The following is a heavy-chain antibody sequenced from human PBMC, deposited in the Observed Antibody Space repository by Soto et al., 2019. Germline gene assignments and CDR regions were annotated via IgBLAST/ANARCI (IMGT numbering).Heavy chain of an antibody. CDR3: ARRIAARRSNYYYGMDV. V-gene: IGHV3-74*01. CDR2: INSDGSST. CDR1: GFTFSSYW. Sequence: GGSLRLSCAASGFTFSSYWMHWVRQAPGKGLVWVSRINSDGSSTSYADSVKGRFTISRDNAKNTLYLQMNSLRAEDTAVYYCARRIAARRSNYYYGMDVWGQGTTVTVS. D-gene: IGHD6-6*01. J-gene: IGHJ6*02.